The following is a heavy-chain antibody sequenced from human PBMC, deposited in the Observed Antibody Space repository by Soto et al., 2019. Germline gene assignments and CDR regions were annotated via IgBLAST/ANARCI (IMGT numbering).Heavy chain of an antibody. CDR3: ARDRESYGYEVGAWDY. CDR1: GYTFTSYG. CDR2: ISAYNGNT. J-gene: IGHJ4*02. V-gene: IGHV1-18*04. D-gene: IGHD5-18*01. Sequence: QVQLVQSGAEVKKPGASVKVSCTASGYTFTSYGISWVRQAPGQGLEWMGWISAYNGNTNYAQKLQGRVTMTTDTSPSTAYMELRSMRSYDTAGYYCARDRESYGYEVGAWDYWVQGTLVAVSS.